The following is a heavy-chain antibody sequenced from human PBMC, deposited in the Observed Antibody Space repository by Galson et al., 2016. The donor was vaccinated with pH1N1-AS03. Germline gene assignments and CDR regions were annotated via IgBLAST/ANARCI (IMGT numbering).Heavy chain of an antibody. V-gene: IGHV3-33*01. CDR2: IWNDVGTT. CDR3: VRDDDSSGYYPDS. J-gene: IGHJ4*02. CDR1: GFTINKYG. D-gene: IGHD3-22*01. Sequence: SLRLSCAASGFTINKYGMHWVRQAPGKGLEWVAIIWNDVGTTHYADSVKGRFTISRDNSKNTLYLQINSLRAEDTAVYYCVRDDDSSGYYPDSWGRGTLVTVSS.